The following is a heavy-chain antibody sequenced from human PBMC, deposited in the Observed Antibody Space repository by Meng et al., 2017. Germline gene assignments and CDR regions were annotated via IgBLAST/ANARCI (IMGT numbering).Heavy chain of an antibody. CDR1: GYRFSTYW. Sequence: GESLKISCQGSGYRFSTYWICWVRQMPGTGLEWMGYINPGDSDTRYSPSFQGHVTISADNSISTAYLQWGSLKASDTVTSYCARAPSGVSHPYHFDYWGQGTLVTVSS. V-gene: IGHV5-51*01. CDR3: ARAPSGVSHPYHFDY. CDR2: INPGDSDT. D-gene: IGHD2-8*01. J-gene: IGHJ4*02.